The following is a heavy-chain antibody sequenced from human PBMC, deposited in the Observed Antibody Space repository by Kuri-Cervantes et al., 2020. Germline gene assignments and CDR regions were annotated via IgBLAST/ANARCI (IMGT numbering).Heavy chain of an antibody. D-gene: IGHD3-16*01. CDR2: ICTTGDI. CDR1: SGFYSSHC. J-gene: IGHJ6*03. Sequence: SETLSLTCIVSSGFYSSHCWNWVRQSAGKGLEWIGRICTTGDINYNPSLKSRVTISVDTSKNQFSLKLSSVTAADTAVYYCAREIRRYMDVWGKGTTVTVSS. V-gene: IGHV4-4*07. CDR3: AREIRRYMDV.